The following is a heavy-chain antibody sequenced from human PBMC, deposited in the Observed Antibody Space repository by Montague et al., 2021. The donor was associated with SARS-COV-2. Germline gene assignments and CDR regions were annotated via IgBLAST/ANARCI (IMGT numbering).Heavy chain of an antibody. CDR2: ISYDGNNE. CDR1: GFSFSNYA. D-gene: IGHD1-26*01. Sequence: SLRLSCAASGFSFSNYAMHWVRQAPGKGLEWVTVISYDGNNEHYVDSVKGRFTISGDNSKNTLYLQMTSLKLEDTGVYYCARGSQVGATHFDYWGQGALVTVSS. CDR3: ARGSQVGATHFDY. J-gene: IGHJ4*02. V-gene: IGHV3-30*04.